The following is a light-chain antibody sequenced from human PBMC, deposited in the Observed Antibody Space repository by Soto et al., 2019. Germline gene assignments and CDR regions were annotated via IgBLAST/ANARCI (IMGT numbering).Light chain of an antibody. CDR2: DVT. CDR3: SSYRSSSHVV. V-gene: IGLV2-14*01. J-gene: IGLJ2*01. Sequence: QSALTQPASVSGSPGQSITISCTGTSSDVGRYNYVSWYQQHPGKAPKLMIYDVTYRPSGVSNRFSGSKSGNTASLTISGLQAEDEADYYCSSYRSSSHVVFGGGTKLTVL. CDR1: SSDVGRYNY.